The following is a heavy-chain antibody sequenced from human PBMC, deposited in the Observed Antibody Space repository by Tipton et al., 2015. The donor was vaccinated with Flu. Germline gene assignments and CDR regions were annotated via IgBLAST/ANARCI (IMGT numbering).Heavy chain of an antibody. Sequence: RSLRLSCAASGFTFSSYGMHWVRQAPGKGLEWVAVIWYDGSNKYYADSVKGRFTISRDNSKNTLYLQMNSLRAEDTAVYYCAKDPHRIVVVPAAIGNWFDPWGQGTLVTVSS. CDR3: AKDPHRIVVVPAAIGNWFDP. V-gene: IGHV3-33*06. CDR1: GFTFSSYG. CDR2: IWYDGSNK. J-gene: IGHJ5*02. D-gene: IGHD2-2*01.